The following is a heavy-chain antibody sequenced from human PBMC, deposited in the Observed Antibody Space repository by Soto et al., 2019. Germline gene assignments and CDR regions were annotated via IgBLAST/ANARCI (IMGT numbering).Heavy chain of an antibody. CDR1: GFSFSGYG. Sequence: RGSLRLSCAASGFSFSGYGMNWVRQAPGKGLEWISYISSSGSLIYYADSLKGRFTISRDNAKNSLYLQMNSLRAEDTAVYYCATTVNPVDYWGQGTLVTVSS. CDR3: ATTVNPVDY. D-gene: IGHD4-17*01. J-gene: IGHJ4*02. CDR2: ISSSGSLI. V-gene: IGHV3-48*03.